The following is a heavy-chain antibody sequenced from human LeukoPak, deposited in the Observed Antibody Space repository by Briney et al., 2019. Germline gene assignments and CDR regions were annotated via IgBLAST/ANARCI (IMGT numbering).Heavy chain of an antibody. CDR3: AKDRDFDWLLSFDY. J-gene: IGHJ4*02. CDR1: GFTFSSYA. Sequence: GESLRLSCAASGFTFSSYAMSWVRQAPGKGLEWVSAISGSGGSTYYADSVKGRFTISRDNSKNTLYLQMNSLRAEDTAVYYCAKDRDFDWLLSFDYWGQGTLVTVSS. CDR2: ISGSGGST. D-gene: IGHD3-9*01. V-gene: IGHV3-23*01.